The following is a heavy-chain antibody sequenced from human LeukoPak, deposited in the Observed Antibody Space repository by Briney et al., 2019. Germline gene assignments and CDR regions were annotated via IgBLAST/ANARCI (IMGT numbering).Heavy chain of an antibody. CDR2: ISSSSSYI. J-gene: IGHJ4*02. V-gene: IGHV3-21*01. Sequence: GGSLRLSCAASGFTFSSYGMNWVRQAPGKGLEWVSSISSSSSYIYYADSVKGRFTISRDNAKNSLYLQMNSLRAEDTAVYYCARVSVLGTFDYWGQGTLVTVSS. CDR1: GFTFSSYG. D-gene: IGHD3-16*01. CDR3: ARVSVLGTFDY.